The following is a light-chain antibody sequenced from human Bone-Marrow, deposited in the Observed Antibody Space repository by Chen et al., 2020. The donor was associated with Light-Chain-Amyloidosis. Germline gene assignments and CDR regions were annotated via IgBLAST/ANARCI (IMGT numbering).Light chain of an antibody. CDR1: DLPTKY. CDR2: RDT. J-gene: IGLJ2*01. CDR3: QSADSSGTYEVI. V-gene: IGLV3-25*03. Sequence: SYELTQPPSAAVSPGQTARIHCSGDDLPTKYAYWYQQKPGQAPVLVIHRDTERPSGISERFSGSSSETTATLTISGVQAEDEADYHCQSADSSGTYEVIFGGGTKLTVL.